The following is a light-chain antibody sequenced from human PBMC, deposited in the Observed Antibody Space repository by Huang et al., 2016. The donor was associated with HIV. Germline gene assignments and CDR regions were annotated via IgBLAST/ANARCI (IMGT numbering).Light chain of an antibody. V-gene: IGKV2-29*02. J-gene: IGKJ4*01. CDR3: MQGTHLPLT. CDR2: EVS. Sequence: DVVMTQTPVSLSVTPWQAASISCKSSQSLLHTDGKTYLYWFLQKPGQSPQLLIYEVSRRFSGVPDRFRGSGSGTTFTLIISRVEAEDVGIYFCMQGTHLPLTFGGGTKVEIK. CDR1: QSLLHTDGKTY.